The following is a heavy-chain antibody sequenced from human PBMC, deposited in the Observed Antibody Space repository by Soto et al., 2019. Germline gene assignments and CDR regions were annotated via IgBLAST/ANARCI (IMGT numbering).Heavy chain of an antibody. D-gene: IGHD2-2*02. J-gene: IGHJ4*02. V-gene: IGHV3-30*18. CDR2: ISYDGSEK. CDR1: GFTFNTYG. CDR3: AKSPNFYCSSPNCYKYYFDH. Sequence: QEQLVESGGGVVQPGKSLRLSCAASGFTFNTYGMHWVRQAPGKGLEWVAVISYDGSEKYYVDSVKGRFTISKDNSKNALYLQMNSLRPEHMAVYYCAKSPNFYCSSPNCYKYYFDHWGQGTRVTVSS.